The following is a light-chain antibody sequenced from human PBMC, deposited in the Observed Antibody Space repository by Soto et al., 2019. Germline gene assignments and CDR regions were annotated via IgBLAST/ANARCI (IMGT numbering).Light chain of an antibody. J-gene: IGLJ2*01. V-gene: IGLV1-47*02. CDR2: HNN. CDR1: SSNIGRNY. Sequence: QSALTQPPSASGTPGQRVTISCSGSSSNIGRNYVFWYQQVPGAAPKLLIYHNNQRPSGVPDRFSGSKSGTSASLAISGLRSEDEADYYCATWDDSLLSVVFGGGTKLTVL. CDR3: ATWDDSLLSVV.